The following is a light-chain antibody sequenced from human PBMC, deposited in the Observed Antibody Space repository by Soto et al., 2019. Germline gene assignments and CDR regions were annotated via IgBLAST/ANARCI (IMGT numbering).Light chain of an antibody. CDR2: SSN. CDR1: SSNIGRNT. Sequence: QSVLTQPPSASGAPRQRVTMSCSGSSSNIGRNTVDWYQQLPGTAPKLLIYSSNQRPSGVPDRFSGTKSGTSASLAIGGLQPEDEADYYCAAWDDSLSGPLFGGGTKLTVL. V-gene: IGLV1-44*01. J-gene: IGLJ2*01. CDR3: AAWDDSLSGPL.